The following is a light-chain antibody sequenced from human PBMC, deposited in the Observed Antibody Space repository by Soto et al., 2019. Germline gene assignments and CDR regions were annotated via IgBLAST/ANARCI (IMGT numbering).Light chain of an antibody. CDR2: GAS. CDR1: QSSAGNY. Sequence: EIVLTQSPGTLSLSPGERATLSCRASQSSAGNYLAWFQQKPGQAPRLLIYGASSRATGIPDRFSGSGSATDFTLIISRLEPEDFAVYYCPQYGTSLYTFGQGTKLEV. J-gene: IGKJ2*01. CDR3: PQYGTSLYT. V-gene: IGKV3-20*01.